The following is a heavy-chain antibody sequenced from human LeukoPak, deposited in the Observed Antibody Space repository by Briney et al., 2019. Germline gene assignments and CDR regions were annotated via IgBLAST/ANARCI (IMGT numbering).Heavy chain of an antibody. Sequence: SGPTLVKPTQTLTLTCTFSGSSLSTSGVGVGWIRQPPGKALEWLALIYWNDDKRYSLSLKSRLTITKDTSKNQVVLTMTNMDPVDTATYYCAHRRGIAVAGIYWFDPWGQGTLVTVSS. V-gene: IGHV2-5*01. D-gene: IGHD6-19*01. J-gene: IGHJ5*02. CDR2: IYWNDDK. CDR1: GSSLSTSGVG. CDR3: AHRRGIAVAGIYWFDP.